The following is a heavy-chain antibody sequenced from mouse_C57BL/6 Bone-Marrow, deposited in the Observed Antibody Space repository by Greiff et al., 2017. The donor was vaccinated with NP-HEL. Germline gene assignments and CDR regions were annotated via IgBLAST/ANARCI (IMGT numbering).Heavy chain of an antibody. CDR2: IRSKSNNYAT. Sequence: EVNVVESGGGLVQPKGSLKLSCAASGFSFNTYAMNWVRQAPGKGLEWVARIRSKSNNYATYYADSVKDRFTISRDDSESMLYLQMNNLKTEDTAMYYCVSDGYLWYFDVWGTGTTVTVSS. J-gene: IGHJ1*03. CDR3: VSDGYLWYFDV. D-gene: IGHD2-3*01. CDR1: GFSFNTYA. V-gene: IGHV10-1*01.